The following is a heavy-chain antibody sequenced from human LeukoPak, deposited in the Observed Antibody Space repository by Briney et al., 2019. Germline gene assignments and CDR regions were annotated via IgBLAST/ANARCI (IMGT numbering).Heavy chain of an antibody. CDR3: ARGSALLALSFDY. CDR1: GGTFSSYA. D-gene: IGHD2-15*01. V-gene: IGHV1-69*13. CDR2: IIPIFGTA. Sequence: SVTASCTASGGTFSSYAISWVRQAPGQGLEWMGGIIPIFGTANYAQKFQGRVTITADESTSTAYMELSSLRSEDTAVYYCARGSALLALSFDYWGQGTLVTVSS. J-gene: IGHJ4*02.